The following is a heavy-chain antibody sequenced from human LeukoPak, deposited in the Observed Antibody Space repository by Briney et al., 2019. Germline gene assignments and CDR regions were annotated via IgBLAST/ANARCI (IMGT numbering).Heavy chain of an antibody. CDR3: GLEWLPFPQPYGMDV. D-gene: IGHD3-3*01. CDR1: GYTITGYY. J-gene: IGHJ6*01. V-gene: IGHV1-2*02. CDR2: INPNSGGT. Sequence: GASVKVSCKASGYTITGYYMHWVRQAPGQGLEWMGWINPNSGGTNYAQKFQGRVTMTRDTSISTAYMELSRLRSDDTAVYYCGLEWLPFPQPYGMDVWGQGTTVTVSS.